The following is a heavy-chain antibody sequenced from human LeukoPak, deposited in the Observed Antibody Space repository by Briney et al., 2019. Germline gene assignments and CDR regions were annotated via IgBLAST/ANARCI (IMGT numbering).Heavy chain of an antibody. J-gene: IGHJ5*02. CDR1: GYIFDIYA. Sequence: ASVKVSCKASGYIFDIYALIWVRQAPGQGLELMGWINTNTGNPTYAQGFTGRFVFSLDTSVSTAYLQISSLKAEDTAVYYCARVSYDILTGWYNWFDPWGQGTLVTVSS. V-gene: IGHV7-4-1*02. CDR3: ARVSYDILTGWYNWFDP. D-gene: IGHD3-9*01. CDR2: INTNTGNP.